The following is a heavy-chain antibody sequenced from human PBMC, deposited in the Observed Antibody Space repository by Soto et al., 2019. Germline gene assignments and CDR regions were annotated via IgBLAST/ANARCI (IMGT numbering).Heavy chain of an antibody. Sequence: ASVKVSCKASGYTFTSYGISWVRQAPGQGLEWMGWISAYNGNTNYAQKLQGRVTMTTDTSTSTAYMELRSLRSDDTAVYYCAREPIRGYYDSSGYYFDYWGQGTLVTVS. D-gene: IGHD3-22*01. CDR2: ISAYNGNT. J-gene: IGHJ4*02. V-gene: IGHV1-18*04. CDR1: GYTFTSYG. CDR3: AREPIRGYYDSSGYYFDY.